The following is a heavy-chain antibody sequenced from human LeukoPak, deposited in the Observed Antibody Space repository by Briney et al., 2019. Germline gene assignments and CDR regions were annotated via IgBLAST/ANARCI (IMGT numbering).Heavy chain of an antibody. CDR2: ISYDGSNK. D-gene: IGHD1-26*01. J-gene: IGHJ4*02. CDR3: ASVIEVGAIDY. V-gene: IGHV3-30-3*01. Sequence: PGGSLRLSCAASGFTFSSYAMHWVRQAPGKGLEWVAVISYDGSNKYYADSVKGRFTISRDNSKNTLYLQMNSLRAEDTAVYYCASVIEVGAIDYWGQGTLVTVSS. CDR1: GFTFSSYA.